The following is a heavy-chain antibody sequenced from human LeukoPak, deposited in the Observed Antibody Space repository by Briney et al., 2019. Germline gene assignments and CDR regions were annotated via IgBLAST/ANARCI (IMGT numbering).Heavy chain of an antibody. CDR2: IYYSGST. Sequence: PSETLSLTCTVSGGSLSSYYWSWIRQPPGKGLEWIGYIYYSGSTTYNPSLRSRVTISVDTSKNQFSLKLSSVTAADTAVYYCARDHEWGRAYFDYWGQGTLVTVSS. J-gene: IGHJ4*02. D-gene: IGHD1-26*01. CDR3: ARDHEWGRAYFDY. V-gene: IGHV4-59*01. CDR1: GGSLSSYY.